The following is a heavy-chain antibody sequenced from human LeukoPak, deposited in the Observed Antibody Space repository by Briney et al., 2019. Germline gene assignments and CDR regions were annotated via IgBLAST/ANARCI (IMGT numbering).Heavy chain of an antibody. CDR3: ARYRYGSGSYSKYFQH. CDR2: MYYSGST. V-gene: IGHV4-59*12. D-gene: IGHD3-10*01. J-gene: IGHJ1*01. CDR1: GGSISDYF. Sequence: SETLSLTCTVSGGSISDYFWSWIRQPPGKGLEWIGYMYYSGSTNYNPSFKSRVTISVGTSKNQFSLKLSSVTAADTAVYYCARYRYGSGSYSKYFQHWGQGTLVTVSS.